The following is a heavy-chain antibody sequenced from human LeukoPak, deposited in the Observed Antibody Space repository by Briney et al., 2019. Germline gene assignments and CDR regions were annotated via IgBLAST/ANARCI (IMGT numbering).Heavy chain of an antibody. CDR3: ARDDGFVDY. CDR2: IYYSGST. CDR1: GGSISSGDYY. V-gene: IGHV4-30-4*01. D-gene: IGHD3-10*01. Sequence: SETLSLTCTVSGGSISSGDYYWSWGRQPRGEGLEWIGYIYYSGSTYYNPSLKSRVTISVDTSKNQFSLKLSSVTAADTAVYYCARDDGFVDYWGQGTLVTVSS. J-gene: IGHJ4*02.